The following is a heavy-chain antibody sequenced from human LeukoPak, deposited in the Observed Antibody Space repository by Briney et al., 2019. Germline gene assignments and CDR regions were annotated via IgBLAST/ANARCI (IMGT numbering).Heavy chain of an antibody. CDR2: INPNSGGT. CDR3: ARTPSIVGETGDFDY. CDR1: GYTFTGYY. V-gene: IGHV1-2*06. D-gene: IGHD1-26*01. J-gene: IGHJ4*02. Sequence: ASVKVSCKASGYTFTGYYMHWVRQAPGQGLEWMGRINPNSGGTSYAQKFQGRVTMTRDTPISTAYMELSRLRSDDTAVYYCARTPSIVGETGDFDYWGQGTLVTVSS.